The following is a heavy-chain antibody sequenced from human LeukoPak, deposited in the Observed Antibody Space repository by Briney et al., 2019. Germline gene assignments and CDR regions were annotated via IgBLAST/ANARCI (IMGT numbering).Heavy chain of an antibody. Sequence: ASVKVSCKASGYTFTSYGISWVRQAPGQGLEWMGWISGYSGNTNYAQRLQGRVTMTTDTSTSTAYMELRSLRSDDTAVYYCARGDYYDSGGYPLQHWGQGTLVTVSP. CDR2: ISGYSGNT. V-gene: IGHV1-18*01. D-gene: IGHD3-22*01. J-gene: IGHJ1*01. CDR3: ARGDYYDSGGYPLQH. CDR1: GYTFTSYG.